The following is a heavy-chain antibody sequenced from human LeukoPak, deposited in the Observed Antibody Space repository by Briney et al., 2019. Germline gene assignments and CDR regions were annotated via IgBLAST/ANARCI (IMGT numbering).Heavy chain of an antibody. J-gene: IGHJ4*02. CDR1: GGSISSGDYY. CDR3: ARDPVVYYDSSGYRTGY. Sequence: SQTLSLTCTVSGGSISSGDYYWSWIRQPPGKGLEWIGYIYYSGSTYYNPSLKSRVTISVDTSKNQFSLKLSSVTAADTAVYYCARDPVVYYDSSGYRTGYWGQGTLVTVSS. CDR2: IYYSGST. D-gene: IGHD3-22*01. V-gene: IGHV4-30-4*08.